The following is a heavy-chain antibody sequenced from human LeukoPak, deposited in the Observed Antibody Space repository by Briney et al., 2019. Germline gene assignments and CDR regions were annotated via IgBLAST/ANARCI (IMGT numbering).Heavy chain of an antibody. V-gene: IGHV4-61*02. CDR1: GGSISSGSYY. CDR3: ARLGYCSGGSCYPGWFDP. CDR2: IYTSGST. J-gene: IGHJ5*02. Sequence: PSQTLSLTCTVSGGSISSGSYYWSWIRQPAGKGLEWIGRIYTSGSTNYNPSLKSRVTISVDTSKNQFSLKLSSVTAADTAVYYCARLGYCSGGSCYPGWFDPWGQGTLVTVSS. D-gene: IGHD2-15*01.